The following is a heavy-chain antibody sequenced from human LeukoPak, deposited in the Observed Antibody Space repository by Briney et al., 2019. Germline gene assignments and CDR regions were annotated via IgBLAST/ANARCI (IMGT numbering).Heavy chain of an antibody. J-gene: IGHJ6*04. CDR3: AELGITMIGGV. CDR1: GFIVSSNY. Sequence: GGSLRLSCALSGFIVSSNYMSWVRQAPGKGLEWVSYISSSGSTIYYADSVKGRFTISRDNANNSLYLQMNSLRAEDTAVYYCAELGITMIGGVWGKGTTVTISS. CDR2: ISSSGSTI. V-gene: IGHV3-11*04. D-gene: IGHD3-10*02.